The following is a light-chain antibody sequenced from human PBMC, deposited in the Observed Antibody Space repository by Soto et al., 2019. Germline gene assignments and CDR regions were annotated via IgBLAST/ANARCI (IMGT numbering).Light chain of an antibody. CDR2: RNN. CDR1: TSNIGSNY. Sequence: QSVLTQPPSASGTPGQRVTISCSGSTSNIGSNYVSWYQQLPGTAPKLLICRNNQWPSGVPDRFSGSKSGTSASLAISGLRSEDEADYYCAAWDDSLSGRVFGGGTKLTVL. CDR3: AAWDDSLSGRV. V-gene: IGLV1-47*01. J-gene: IGLJ3*02.